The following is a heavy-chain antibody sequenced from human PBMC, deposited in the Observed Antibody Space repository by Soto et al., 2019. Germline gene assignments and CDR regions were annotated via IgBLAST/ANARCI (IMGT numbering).Heavy chain of an antibody. J-gene: IGHJ5*02. V-gene: IGHV2-5*01. D-gene: IGHD6-19*01. CDR1: GFSLRTSGVG. Sequence: QITLKESGPTLVKPTQTPTLTCIFSGFSLRTSGVGVGWIRQPPGKALEWLGFIYWNDDKRYSPSLKSRLTITKDTSKNQVVLTMTNMDPVDTATYYCAKSGSSGWYGWFDPWGQGTLVTVSS. CDR3: AKSGSSGWYGWFDP. CDR2: IYWNDDK.